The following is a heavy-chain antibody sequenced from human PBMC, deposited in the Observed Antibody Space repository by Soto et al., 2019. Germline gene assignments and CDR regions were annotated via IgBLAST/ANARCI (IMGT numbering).Heavy chain of an antibody. D-gene: IGHD2-2*01. CDR2: ISSSSSYI. Sequence: EVQLVESGGGLVKPGGSLRLSCAASGFTFSSYSMNWVRQAPGKGLEWVSSISSSSSYIYYADSVKGRFTISRDNAKNSLYLQMNSLRAEDTAVYYCARVPLPSCSSTTCYPFDYWGQGTLVTVSS. J-gene: IGHJ4*02. CDR1: GFTFSSYS. V-gene: IGHV3-21*01. CDR3: ARVPLPSCSSTTCYPFDY.